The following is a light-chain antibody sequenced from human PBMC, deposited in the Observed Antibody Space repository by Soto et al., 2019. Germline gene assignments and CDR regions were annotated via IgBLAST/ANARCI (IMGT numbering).Light chain of an antibody. V-gene: IGKV3-20*01. J-gene: IGKJ5*01. CDR2: GAS. CDR1: HSVNSRY. CDR3: QQYDDSIT. Sequence: EIVLTQSPDTLSLSPGEGATLSCRASHSVNSRYLAWYQQKPGQAPRLLIYGASNRATGIPDRFSGSGSGTDFTLTISRLEHEDFADFYCQQYDDSITFGQGTRLEIE.